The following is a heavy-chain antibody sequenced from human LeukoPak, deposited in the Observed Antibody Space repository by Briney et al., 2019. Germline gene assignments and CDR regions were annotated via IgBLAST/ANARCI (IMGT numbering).Heavy chain of an antibody. V-gene: IGHV3-66*01. Sequence: PGGSLRLSCAASGFTVSSNYMSWVRQAPGKGLEWVSVSYSGGSTYYADSVKGRFIISRDNSKNTLYLQMNSLRAEDTAVYYCARVDYGDYGFDYWGQGTLVTVSS. CDR1: GFTVSSNY. CDR2: SYSGGST. J-gene: IGHJ4*02. D-gene: IGHD4-17*01. CDR3: ARVDYGDYGFDY.